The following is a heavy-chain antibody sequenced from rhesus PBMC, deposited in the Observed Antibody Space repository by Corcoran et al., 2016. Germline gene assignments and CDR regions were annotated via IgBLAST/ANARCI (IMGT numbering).Heavy chain of an antibody. D-gene: IGHD6-13*01. Sequence: QVQLQESGPGLVKPSETLSLTCAVSGGSISDSYYWNWIRQPPGKGLEWIGNIFGSSGSTNSNPSLKVRVTISKDTSKNQFSLKLNSVTAADTAVYYCSSAILLIAAGLDYWGQGVLVTVSS. CDR2: IFGSSGST. CDR3: SSAILLIAAGLDY. CDR1: GGSISDSYY. V-gene: IGHV4S7*01. J-gene: IGHJ4*01.